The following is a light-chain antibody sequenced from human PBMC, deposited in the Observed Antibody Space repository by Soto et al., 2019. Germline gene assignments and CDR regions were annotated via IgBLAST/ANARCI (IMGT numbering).Light chain of an antibody. CDR1: QSVGTY. V-gene: IGKV3-11*01. CDR2: DAS. Sequence: EIVLTQSPAILSLSPGERATLSCRASQSVGTYLDWYQQKLGQAPSLLIYDASNRATVITARFSGSWSGTDFTLTISSQQPEDFADYSCQQRVNWITFGGGTKVEL. CDR3: QQRVNWIT. J-gene: IGKJ4*01.